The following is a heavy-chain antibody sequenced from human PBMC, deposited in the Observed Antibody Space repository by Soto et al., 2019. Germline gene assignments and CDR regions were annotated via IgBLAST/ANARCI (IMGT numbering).Heavy chain of an antibody. J-gene: IGHJ6*02. Sequence: PSETLSLTCTVSGGSISSSDFYWGWLRQTPGKGLEWIGRIYHSGTTYYNPSPKSRVTISVDTSKNQFTLKLSSVTAADTAVYYCAEHHDYGTTGYYYGMDVWGQGTTVTVSS. D-gene: IGHD4-17*01. CDR1: GGSISSSDFY. CDR2: IYHSGTT. CDR3: AEHHDYGTTGYYYGMDV. V-gene: IGHV4-39*01.